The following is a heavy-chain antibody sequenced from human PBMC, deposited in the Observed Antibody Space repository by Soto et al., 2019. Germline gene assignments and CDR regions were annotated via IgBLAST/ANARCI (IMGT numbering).Heavy chain of an antibody. CDR2: IYHSGST. J-gene: IGHJ4*02. CDR1: GGSISSGGYS. Sequence: QLQLQESGSGLVKPSQTLSLTCAVSGGSISSGGYSWSWILHPPGKGLEWIGYIYHSGSTYYNPSLKRRVTIAVDSSKNQFSLKLRSVTAADTAVYYCARGVRDYFDYLGQGTLVTVSS. CDR3: ARGVRDYFDY. V-gene: IGHV4-30-2*01.